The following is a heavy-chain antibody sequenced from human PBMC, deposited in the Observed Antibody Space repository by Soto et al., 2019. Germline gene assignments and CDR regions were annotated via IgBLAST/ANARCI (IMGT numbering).Heavy chain of an antibody. CDR1: GFTFSSYG. J-gene: IGHJ4*02. D-gene: IGHD5-12*01. V-gene: IGHV3-33*01. CDR3: ARDPIVATNRFDY. Sequence: GGSLRLSCAASGFTFSSYGMHXVRQAPGKGLEWVAVIWYDGSNKYYADSVKGRFTISRDNSKNTLYLQMNSLRAEDTAVYYCARDPIVATNRFDYWGQGTLVTVSS. CDR2: IWYDGSNK.